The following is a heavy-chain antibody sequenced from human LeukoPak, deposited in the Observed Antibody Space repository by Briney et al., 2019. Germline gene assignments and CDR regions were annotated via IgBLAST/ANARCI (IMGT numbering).Heavy chain of an antibody. Sequence: PGGSLRLSCAASGFTVSSNYMSWVRQAPGNGLEWVSSISSSSSYIYYADSVKGRFTISRDNAKNSLYLQMNSLRAEDTAVYYCARGEISRDFWSGYWADGASGYYYYYYMDVWGKGTTVTVSS. V-gene: IGHV3-21*01. CDR3: ARGEISRDFWSGYWADGASGYYYYYYMDV. CDR1: GFTVSSNY. D-gene: IGHD3-3*01. CDR2: ISSSSSYI. J-gene: IGHJ6*03.